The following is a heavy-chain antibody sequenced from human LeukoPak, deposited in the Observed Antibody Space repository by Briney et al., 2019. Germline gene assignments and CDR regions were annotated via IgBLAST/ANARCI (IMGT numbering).Heavy chain of an antibody. CDR2: MYHSGTS. D-gene: IGHD1-26*01. Sequence: SETLSLTCAVSGYSISSGYYWGWIRQPPGKGLEWIRSMYHSGTSYYNPSLKSRVTISVDTSKNQFSLKLSSVTAADTAVYYCARVRSNTFFDCWGQGTLVTVSS. V-gene: IGHV4-38-2*01. CDR3: ARVRSNTFFDC. J-gene: IGHJ4*02. CDR1: GYSISSGYY.